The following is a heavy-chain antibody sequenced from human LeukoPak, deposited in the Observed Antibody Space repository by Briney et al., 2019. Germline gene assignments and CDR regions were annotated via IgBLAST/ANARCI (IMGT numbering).Heavy chain of an antibody. D-gene: IGHD6-19*01. V-gene: IGHV4-30-4*08. CDR2: IYYSGST. Sequence: SETLSLTCTVSGGSISSGDYYWSWIRQPPGKGPEWIGYIYYSGSTYYNPSLKSRVTISVDTSKNQFSLKLSSVTAADTAVYYCARTGYSSGWSLDYWGQGTLVTVSS. CDR1: GGSISSGDYY. J-gene: IGHJ4*02. CDR3: ARTGYSSGWSLDY.